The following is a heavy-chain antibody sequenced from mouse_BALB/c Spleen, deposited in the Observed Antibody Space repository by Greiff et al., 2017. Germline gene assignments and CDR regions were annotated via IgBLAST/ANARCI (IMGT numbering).Heavy chain of an antibody. D-gene: IGHD4-1*01. V-gene: IGHV3-8*02. CDR2: ISYSGST. J-gene: IGHJ4*01. CDR3: ARSMPPLGRMDY. Sequence: VHVKQSGPSLVKPSQTLSLTCSVTGDSITSGYWNWIRKFPGNKLEYMGYISYSGSTYYNPSLKSRISITRDTSKNQYYLQLNSVTTEDTATYYCARSMPPLGRMDYWGQGTSVTVSA. CDR1: GDSITSGY.